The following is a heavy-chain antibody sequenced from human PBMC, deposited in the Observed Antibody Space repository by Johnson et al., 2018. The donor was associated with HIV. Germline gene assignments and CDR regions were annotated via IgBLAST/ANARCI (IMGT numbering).Heavy chain of an antibody. D-gene: IGHD1-26*01. V-gene: IGHV3-9*01. CDR3: AKDNVVGALTIWGNRAFDS. Sequence: EVQLVESGGGVVQPGGSLRLSCAASGFTFDDYAMHWVRQAPGKGLEWVSGISWNSGSIGYADSVKSRFTISRDNAKNFVHLQMNSLRADDTALYYCAKDNVVGALTIWGNRAFDSWGQGTMVTVSS. CDR2: ISWNSGSI. J-gene: IGHJ3*01. CDR1: GFTFDDYA.